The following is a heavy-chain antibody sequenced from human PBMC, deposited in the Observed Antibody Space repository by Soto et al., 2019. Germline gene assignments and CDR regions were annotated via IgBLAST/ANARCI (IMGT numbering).Heavy chain of an antibody. D-gene: IGHD3-10*01. V-gene: IGHV4-39*01. Sequence: PSETLSLTCSVSGGSISSSSYYWGWIRQPPGKGLEWIGSIYYSGSTYYNPSLKSRVTISVDTSKNQFSLKLSSVTAADTAVYYCARHPYYRDGLTEVNYFDFWGQGTLVTVSS. J-gene: IGHJ4*02. CDR2: IYYSGST. CDR1: GGSISSSSYY. CDR3: ARHPYYRDGLTEVNYFDF.